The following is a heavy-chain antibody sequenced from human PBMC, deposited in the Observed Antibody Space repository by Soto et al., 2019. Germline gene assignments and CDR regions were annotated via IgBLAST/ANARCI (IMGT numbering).Heavy chain of an antibody. D-gene: IGHD3-3*01. CDR3: ARGGVSTRTFDY. J-gene: IGHJ4*02. CDR2: IYPSDSDT. V-gene: IGHV5-51*01. Sequence: PGESLKISCKGCEFNFAGYWIAWVRHMPGKGLELMGIIYPSDSDTRYRPSFQGQVTISADKSISSAYLQWSSLRASDTAMYYCARGGVSTRTFDYWGQGTPVTVSS. CDR1: EFNFAGYW.